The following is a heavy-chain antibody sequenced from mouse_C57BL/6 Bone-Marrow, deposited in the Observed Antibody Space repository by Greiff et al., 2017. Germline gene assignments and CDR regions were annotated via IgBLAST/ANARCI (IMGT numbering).Heavy chain of an antibody. CDR3: ARPGPFDY. Sequence: VMLVESGPELVKPGASVKLSCKASGYTFTSYDINWVKQRPGQGLEWIGWIYPRDGSTKYNEKFKGKATLTVDTSSSTAYMELHSLTSEDSAVYFCARPGPFDYWGQGTTLTVSS. CDR2: IYPRDGST. CDR1: GYTFTSYD. J-gene: IGHJ2*01. V-gene: IGHV1-85*01.